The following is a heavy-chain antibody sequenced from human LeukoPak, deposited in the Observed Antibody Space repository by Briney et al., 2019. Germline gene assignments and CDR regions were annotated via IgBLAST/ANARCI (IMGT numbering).Heavy chain of an antibody. CDR1: GYTFTGYY. Sequence: GASVKVSCKASGYTFTGYYMHWVRQAPGQGLEWMGWINPNSGGTNYAQKFQGRVTMTRDTSISTAYMELSRLRSDDTTVYYCASKYDSSGPGAFDIWGQGTMVTVSS. CDR3: ASKYDSSGPGAFDI. CDR2: INPNSGGT. D-gene: IGHD3-22*01. V-gene: IGHV1-2*02. J-gene: IGHJ3*02.